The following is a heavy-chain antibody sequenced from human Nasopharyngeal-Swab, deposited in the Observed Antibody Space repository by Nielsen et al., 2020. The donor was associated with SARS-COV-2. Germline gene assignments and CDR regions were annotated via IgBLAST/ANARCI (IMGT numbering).Heavy chain of an antibody. CDR3: ARGDLVVVPSPILGLGPFFCYFYLDV. J-gene: IGHJ6*03. CDR1: GGSVSSNDW. Sequence: SETLSLTYAVSGGSVSSNDWWTWVRQSPGKGLEWIGEVSHSGSINYNPSLKSRVTLSMDKSKRQFSLRLTSVSAADTAVYFCARGDLVVVPSPILGLGPFFCYFYLDVWGKGTTVTVSS. V-gene: IGHV4-4*02. D-gene: IGHD2-2*01. CDR2: VSHSGSI.